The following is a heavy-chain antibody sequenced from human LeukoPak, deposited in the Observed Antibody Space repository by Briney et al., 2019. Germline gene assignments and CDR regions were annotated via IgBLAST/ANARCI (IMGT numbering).Heavy chain of an antibody. D-gene: IGHD6-19*01. V-gene: IGHV1-18*01. CDR2: ISAYNGNT. Sequence: ASVKVCCKASGYTFTSYGISWGRQAPGQGLEWMGWISAYNGNTNYAQKLQGRVTMTTDTSTSTAYMELRSLRSDDTAVYYCARVPTFYSSGWYYFDYWGQGTLVTVSS. CDR3: ARVPTFYSSGWYYFDY. CDR1: GYTFTSYG. J-gene: IGHJ4*02.